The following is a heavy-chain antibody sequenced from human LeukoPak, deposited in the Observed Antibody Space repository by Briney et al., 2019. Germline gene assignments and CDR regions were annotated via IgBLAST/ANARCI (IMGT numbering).Heavy chain of an antibody. J-gene: IGHJ4*02. CDR3: ARASGAYYYDSSGYYFRFDY. V-gene: IGHV1-8*01. D-gene: IGHD3-22*01. CDR2: MNPNSGNT. Sequence: ASVKVSCKASGYTFTSYDINWVRQATGQGLEWMGWMNPNSGNTGYAQKFQGRVTMTRNTSISTAYMELSSLRSEDTAVYYCARASGAYYYDSSGYYFRFDYWGQGTLVTVSS. CDR1: GYTFTSYD.